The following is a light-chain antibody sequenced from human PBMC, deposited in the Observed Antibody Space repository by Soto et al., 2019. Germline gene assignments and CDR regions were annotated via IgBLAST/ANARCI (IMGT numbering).Light chain of an antibody. V-gene: IGLV2-8*01. CDR1: SSDVGAYNY. CDR2: EVS. Sequence: QSALTQPPSASGSPGQSVSISCTGTSSDVGAYNYVSWYQQHPGTAPKLIIYEVSKRPSGVPDRFSGSKSGNAASLTVSGLQAEDEADYYCSSYAGSDNYVFGTGTKVTVL. J-gene: IGLJ1*01. CDR3: SSYAGSDNYV.